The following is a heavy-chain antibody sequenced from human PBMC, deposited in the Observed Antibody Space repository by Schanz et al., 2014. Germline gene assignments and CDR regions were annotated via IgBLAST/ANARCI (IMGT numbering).Heavy chain of an antibody. V-gene: IGHV1-69*09. D-gene: IGHD4-17*01. CDR3: ARGYGDSPTDF. CDR1: GYTFTSYS. J-gene: IGHJ4*02. CDR2: IIPILGIA. Sequence: QVQLVQSGAEVKKPGASVKVSCKASGYTFTSYSMHWVRQAPGQGLEWMGRIIPILGIANYAQKFQGRVTNTADKSTSTAYMDLSSLRPEDTAVYYCARGYGDSPTDFWGQGTLVTVSS.